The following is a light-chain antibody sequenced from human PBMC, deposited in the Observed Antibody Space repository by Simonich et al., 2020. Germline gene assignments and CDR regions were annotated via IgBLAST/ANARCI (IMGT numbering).Light chain of an antibody. CDR2: EGS. Sequence: QSALTQPASVSGSPGQSITISCTGTSSDVWSYNLVSWYKQHPGKAPKLRIYEGSKQPSVVSNRFSGSKSGNTASLTISGLQAEDEADYYCCSYAGSSTVVFGGGTKLTVL. J-gene: IGLJ2*01. CDR1: SSDVWSYNL. V-gene: IGLV2-23*01. CDR3: CSYAGSSTVV.